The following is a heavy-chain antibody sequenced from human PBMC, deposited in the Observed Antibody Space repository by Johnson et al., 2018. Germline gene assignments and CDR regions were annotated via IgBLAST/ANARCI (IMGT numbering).Heavy chain of an antibody. CDR3: AKEFNYYESSGYYYFDYGMDV. Sequence: EVQLVESGGGLVQPGGSLRLSCAASGFTFSSYAMSWVRQAPGKGLEWVSAISGSGGSTYYADSVKGRFTISRDNSKNTLYLQMNSRRAEDTAVYYCAKEFNYYESSGYYYFDYGMDVWGQGTTVTVSS. D-gene: IGHD3-22*01. V-gene: IGHV3-23*04. CDR1: GFTFSSYA. J-gene: IGHJ6*02. CDR2: ISGSGGST.